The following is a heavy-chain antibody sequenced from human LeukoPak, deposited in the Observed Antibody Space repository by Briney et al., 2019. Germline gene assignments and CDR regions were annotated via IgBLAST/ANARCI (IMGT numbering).Heavy chain of an antibody. V-gene: IGHV4-30-4*01. CDR2: IYYSGST. J-gene: IGHJ4*02. Sequence: SETLSLTCTVSGGSISSGDYYWSWIRQPPGKGLEWIGYIYYSGSTYYNPSLKSRVTISVDTSKNQFYLKLSSVTAANTAGYYCARRYSSATSGFDYWGRGTLVTVSS. CDR3: ARRYSSATSGFDY. CDR1: GGSISSGDYY. D-gene: IGHD6-25*01.